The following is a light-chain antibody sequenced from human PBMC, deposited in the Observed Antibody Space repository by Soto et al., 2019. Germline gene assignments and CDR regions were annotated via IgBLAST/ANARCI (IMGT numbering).Light chain of an antibody. CDR1: QTVSSW. J-gene: IGKJ1*01. CDR3: QQYADYLWT. Sequence: DIQMTQSPSTLSASVGDRVTITCRASQTVSSWLAWFQQKPGKAPTLLIYGVSGVESGVPLRFSGSGSGTEFDLTISNLHPDAFVSYYFQQYADYLWTFGQGTKLE. V-gene: IGKV1-5*03. CDR2: GVS.